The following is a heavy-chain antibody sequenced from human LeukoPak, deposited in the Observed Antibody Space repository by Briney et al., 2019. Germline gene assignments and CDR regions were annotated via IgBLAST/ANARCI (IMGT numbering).Heavy chain of an antibody. Sequence: GESLKISCKVSGYSFTRYWIGWVRQMPGKGLEWMGIIYPGGSDTKYSPSFQGQVTVSADKSISTAYLQWNSLKASDTAMYYCARRIVGPATVYFDYWGQGTLVTVSS. CDR1: GYSFTRYW. CDR2: IYPGGSDT. J-gene: IGHJ4*02. CDR3: ARRIVGPATVYFDY. V-gene: IGHV5-51*01. D-gene: IGHD1-26*01.